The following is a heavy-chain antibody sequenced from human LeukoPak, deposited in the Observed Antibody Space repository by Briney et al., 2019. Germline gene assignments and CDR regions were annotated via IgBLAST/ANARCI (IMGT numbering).Heavy chain of an antibody. CDR3: ARLSEMFRGPQVIYYFDY. D-gene: IGHD3-10*01. Sequence: GGSLRLSCGASGFSFTTYWMAWVRQAPGKGLEWVANIMQDGTEKYYVDSVKGRFTISRDYARNSLYLQLNSLRAEDTAVYYCARLSEMFRGPQVIYYFDYWGQGTLVTVSS. J-gene: IGHJ4*02. CDR2: IMQDGTEK. V-gene: IGHV3-7*01. CDR1: GFSFTTYW.